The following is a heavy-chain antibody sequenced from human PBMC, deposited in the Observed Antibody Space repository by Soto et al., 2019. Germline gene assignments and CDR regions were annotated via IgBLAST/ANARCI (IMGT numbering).Heavy chain of an antibody. V-gene: IGHV5-51*03. CDR1: GYSFTSYW. D-gene: IGHD3-16*02. CDR2: IYPGDSDT. J-gene: IGHJ5*02. Sequence: EVQLVQSGAEVKKPGESLKISCKGSGYSFTSYWIGWVRQMPGKGLEWMGIIYPGDSDTRYSPSFQGQVTISADKSISTAYLHWSSLKASDTAMYYCARRVLGELSLYQRWFDPWGQGTLVTVSS. CDR3: ARRVLGELSLYQRWFDP.